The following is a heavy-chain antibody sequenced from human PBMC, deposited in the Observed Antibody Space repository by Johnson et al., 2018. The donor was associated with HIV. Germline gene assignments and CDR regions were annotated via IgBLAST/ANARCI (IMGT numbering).Heavy chain of an antibody. Sequence: QMLLVESGGGVVQPGRSLRLSCAASGFTFSSYGMHWVRQAPGKGLEWVAVIWYDGSNKYYADSVKGRFTISRDNSKNTLYLQMNSLRAEDTALYYCARVTRYYYDSSGLSADAFDIWGQGTMVTVSS. CDR1: GFTFSSYG. CDR2: IWYDGSNK. V-gene: IGHV3-33*01. CDR3: ARVTRYYYDSSGLSADAFDI. J-gene: IGHJ3*02. D-gene: IGHD3-22*01.